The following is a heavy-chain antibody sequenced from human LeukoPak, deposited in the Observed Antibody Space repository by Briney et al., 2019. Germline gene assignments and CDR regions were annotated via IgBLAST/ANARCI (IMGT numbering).Heavy chain of an antibody. J-gene: IGHJ4*02. CDR2: ISSGSSFK. V-gene: IGHV3-11*06. D-gene: IGHD2-2*01. CDR1: GYSISSGYY. Sequence: KPSETLSLTCTVSGYSISSGYYWGWIRQPPGKGLEWVSSISSGSSFKYYADSVKGRFTISRDNAKNSLYLQMSSLRAEDTAVYYCASEYQQPLDYWGQGALVTVSS. CDR3: ASEYQQPLDY.